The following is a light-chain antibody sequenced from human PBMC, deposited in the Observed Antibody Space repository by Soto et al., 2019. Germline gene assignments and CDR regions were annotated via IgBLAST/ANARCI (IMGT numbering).Light chain of an antibody. CDR2: GAS. V-gene: IGKV3-20*01. CDR3: QQYGSSSWT. Sequence: EIVMTQSPVTLSVSPGERVTLSCRASQTVASNLAWYQQKPGQAPRLLIYGASSRATGIPDRFSGSGSGTDFTLTISRLEPEDFAVYYCQQYGSSSWTFGQGTKVDIK. J-gene: IGKJ1*01. CDR1: QTVASN.